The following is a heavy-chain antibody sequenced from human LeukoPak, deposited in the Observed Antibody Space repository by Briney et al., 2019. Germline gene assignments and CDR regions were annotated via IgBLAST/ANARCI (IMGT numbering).Heavy chain of an antibody. V-gene: IGHV4-34*01. CDR2: INHSGST. CDR1: VGSFSGYY. D-gene: IGHD1-26*01. J-gene: IGHJ6*02. CDR3: ARDFLVGATDGTYYHGMDV. Sequence: SETLSLTCAVYVGSFSGYYWSWIRQPPGKGLEWIGEINHSGSTNYNSSLKSRVTISVDTSKNQFSLKLSSVTAADTAVYYCARDFLVGATDGTYYHGMDVWGQGTTVTVSS.